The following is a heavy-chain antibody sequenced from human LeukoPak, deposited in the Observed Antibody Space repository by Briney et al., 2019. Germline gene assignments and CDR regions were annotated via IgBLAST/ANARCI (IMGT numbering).Heavy chain of an antibody. J-gene: IGHJ4*02. Sequence: SVKVSCKASGGTFSSYAISWVRQAPGQGLEWMGRIIPILGIANYAQKFQGRVTITADKSTSTAYMELSSLRSEDTAVYYCARDLYYYDSSGSDYWGQGTLVTVSS. CDR1: GGTFSSYA. V-gene: IGHV1-69*04. CDR3: ARDLYYYDSSGSDY. D-gene: IGHD3-22*01. CDR2: IIPILGIA.